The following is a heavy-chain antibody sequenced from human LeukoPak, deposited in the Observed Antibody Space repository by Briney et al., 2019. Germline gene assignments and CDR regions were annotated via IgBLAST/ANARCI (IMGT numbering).Heavy chain of an antibody. J-gene: IGHJ4*02. Sequence: GGSLRLSCAASGFTFSSYAMSWVRQAPGKGLEWVSAISGSGGSTYYADSVKGRLTISRDNSKNTLYLQMNSLRAEDTAVYYCAKGGVRYSSSWYYFDYWGQGTLVTVSS. CDR2: ISGSGGST. V-gene: IGHV3-23*01. D-gene: IGHD6-13*01. CDR3: AKGGVRYSSSWYYFDY. CDR1: GFTFSSYA.